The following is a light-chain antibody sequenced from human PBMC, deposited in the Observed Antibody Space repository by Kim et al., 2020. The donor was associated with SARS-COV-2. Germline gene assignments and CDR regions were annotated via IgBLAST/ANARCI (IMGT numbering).Light chain of an antibody. V-gene: IGKV3-11*01. Sequence: LSPGERATLSCRASQSVSSDLAWYQQKPGQAPRLLIYDASNRATGIPARFSGSGSGTDFTLTISSLEPEDFAVYYCHQRTNWPPYTFGQGTKLEI. CDR3: HQRTNWPPYT. CDR1: QSVSSD. J-gene: IGKJ2*01. CDR2: DAS.